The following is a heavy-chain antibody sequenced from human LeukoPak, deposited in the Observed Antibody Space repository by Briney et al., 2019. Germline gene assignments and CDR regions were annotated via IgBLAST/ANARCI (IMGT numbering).Heavy chain of an antibody. CDR3: ASCMDGRLGGYPKEYYYGMDV. CDR2: IWYDGSDQ. Sequence: PGRSLRLSCVASGFVFSSHGMNWVRQAPGKGLEWLTVIWYDGSDQYYADSVKGRFTISRDNSKNTLYLQMNSLRAEDTAVYYCASCMDGRLGGYPKEYYYGMDVWGQGTTVTVSS. J-gene: IGHJ6*02. D-gene: IGHD2-15*01. V-gene: IGHV3-33*01. CDR1: GFVFSSHG.